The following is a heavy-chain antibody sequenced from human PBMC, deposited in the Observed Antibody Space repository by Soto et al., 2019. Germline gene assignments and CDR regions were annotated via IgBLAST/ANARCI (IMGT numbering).Heavy chain of an antibody. D-gene: IGHD6-13*01. CDR2: IYYSGST. Sequence: QVQLQESGPGLVKPSQTLSLTCTVSGGSISSGGYYWSWIRQHPGKGLEWIGYIYYSGSTYYNPSLKSRVTISVDTSKNQFSLKLSSVTAADTDVYYCARSDSSSWYYFDYWGQGTLVTVSS. CDR3: ARSDSSSWYYFDY. J-gene: IGHJ4*02. CDR1: GGSISSGGYY. V-gene: IGHV4-31*03.